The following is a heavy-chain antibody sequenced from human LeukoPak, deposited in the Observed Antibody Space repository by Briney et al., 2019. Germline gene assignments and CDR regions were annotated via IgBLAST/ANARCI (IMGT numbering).Heavy chain of an antibody. CDR2: INHSGST. D-gene: IGHD4-17*01. Sequence: SETLSLTCAVYGGSFSGYYWSWIRQPPGKGLEWIGEINHSGSTNYNPSLKSRVTISVDTSKNQFSLKLSSVTAADTAVYYCARGPYGDFKRIDYWGQGTLVTVSS. CDR3: ARGPYGDFKRIDY. V-gene: IGHV4-34*01. J-gene: IGHJ4*02. CDR1: GGSFSGYY.